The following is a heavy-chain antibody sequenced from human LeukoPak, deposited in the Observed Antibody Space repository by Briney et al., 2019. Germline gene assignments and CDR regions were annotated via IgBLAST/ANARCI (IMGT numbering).Heavy chain of an antibody. J-gene: IGHJ4*02. CDR3: ARNGHDSSGYVLDY. D-gene: IGHD3-22*01. CDR1: GYTFTGYY. CDR2: INPNSGGT. Sequence: ASVKVSCKASGYTFTGYYMHWVRQAPGQGLEWMGWINPNSGGTNCAQKFQGRVTMTRDTSISTAYMELSRLRSDNTAVYYCARNGHDSSGYVLDYWGQGTLVTVSS. V-gene: IGHV1-2*02.